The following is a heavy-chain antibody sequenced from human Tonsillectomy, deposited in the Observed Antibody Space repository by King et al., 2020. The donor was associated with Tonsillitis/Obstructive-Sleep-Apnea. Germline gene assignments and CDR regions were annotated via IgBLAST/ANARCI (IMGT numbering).Heavy chain of an antibody. CDR1: GFTFSSYS. V-gene: IGHV3-48*02. J-gene: IGHJ4*02. CDR2: ISSSSSTI. Sequence: VQLVESGGGLVQPGGSLRLSCAASGFTFSSYSMNWVRQAPGKGLEWGSYISSSSSTIYSADSVKGRFTISRDNAKNSLYLQMNSLRDEDTAVYYCARDRILRGPNDYWGQGTLVTVSS. CDR3: ARDRILRGPNDY. D-gene: IGHD2-15*01.